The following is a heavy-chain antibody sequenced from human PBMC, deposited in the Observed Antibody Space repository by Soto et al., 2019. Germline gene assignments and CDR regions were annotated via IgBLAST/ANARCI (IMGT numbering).Heavy chain of an antibody. CDR2: ISGSGGST. V-gene: IGHV3-23*01. J-gene: IGHJ6*02. CDR3: AKGRRGIYDYYGMDV. D-gene: IGHD2-15*01. CDR1: GFTFRNYA. Sequence: PGGSLRLSCAASGFTFRNYAMSWVRQAPGKGLEWVSAISGSGGSTYYADPVKGRFTISRDNSKNTLYLQMNSLRAEDTAVYYCAKGRRGIYDYYGMDVWGQGTTVTVSS.